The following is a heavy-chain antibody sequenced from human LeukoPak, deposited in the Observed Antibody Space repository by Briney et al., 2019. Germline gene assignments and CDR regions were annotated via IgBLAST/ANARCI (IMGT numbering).Heavy chain of an antibody. V-gene: IGHV1-2*02. Sequence: ASVKVSCKASGYTFTSYGISWVRQAPGQGLEWMGWINPNSGGTNYAQKFQGRVTMTRDTSISTAYMELSRLRSDDTAVYYCARDPGAYYFDYWGQGTLVTVSS. CDR3: ARDPGAYYFDY. CDR2: INPNSGGT. D-gene: IGHD3-10*01. J-gene: IGHJ4*02. CDR1: GYTFTSYG.